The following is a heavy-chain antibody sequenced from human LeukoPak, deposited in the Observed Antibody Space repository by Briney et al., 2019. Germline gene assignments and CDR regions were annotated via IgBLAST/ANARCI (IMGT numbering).Heavy chain of an antibody. V-gene: IGHV3-7*03. CDR2: INQDGNDK. D-gene: IGHD4-17*01. J-gene: IGHJ4*02. CDR1: GFTFSTYW. CDR3: TSGDYVDY. Sequence: GGSLRLSCAASGFTFSTYWMNWVRQAPGKGLEWLANINQDGNDKYYVDSVRGRFTISRDNAERSLYLQMSSLRAEDTAVYFCTSGDYVDYWGQGTLVTVSS.